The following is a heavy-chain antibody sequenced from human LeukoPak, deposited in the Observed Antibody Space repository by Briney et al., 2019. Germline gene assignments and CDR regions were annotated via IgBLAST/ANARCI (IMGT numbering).Heavy chain of an antibody. V-gene: IGHV4-61*02. D-gene: IGHD6-13*01. CDR3: ARESSIAAAGSSGNWFDP. CDR1: GGSISSGSYY. CDR2: IYTSGST. Sequence: SETLSLTCTVSGGSISSGSYYWSWIRQPAGKGLEWIGRIYTSGSTNYNPSLKSRVTISVDTSKNQFSLKLSSVTAADTAVYYCARESSIAAAGSSGNWFDPWGQGTLVTVSS. J-gene: IGHJ5*02.